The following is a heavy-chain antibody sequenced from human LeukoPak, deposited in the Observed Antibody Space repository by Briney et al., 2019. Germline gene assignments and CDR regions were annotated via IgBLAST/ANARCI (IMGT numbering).Heavy chain of an antibody. V-gene: IGHV3-23*01. Sequence: GGSLRLSCAASGFTFSNYAMSWVRQAPGKGLEWVSGIVGSVGSTYYADSVKGRFTISRDDSKNTLFLQMNSLRAEDTAVYYCARDSPYSDYLIGGAFNIWGQGTMVTVSS. CDR2: IVGSVGST. D-gene: IGHD4-11*01. J-gene: IGHJ3*02. CDR3: ARDSPYSDYLIGGAFNI. CDR1: GFTFSNYA.